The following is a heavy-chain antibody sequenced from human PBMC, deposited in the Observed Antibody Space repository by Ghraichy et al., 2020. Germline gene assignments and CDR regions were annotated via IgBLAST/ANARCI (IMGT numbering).Heavy chain of an antibody. V-gene: IGHV1-46*01. CDR2: INPSGGST. CDR1: GYTFTSYY. Sequence: ASVKVSCKASGYTFTSYYMHWVRQAPGQGLEWMGIINPSGGSTSYAQKFQGRVTMTRDTSTSTVYMELSSLRSEDTAVYYCARFLKTYCGGDCYSDYYYYGMDVWGQGTTVTVSS. CDR3: ARFLKTYCGGDCYSDYYYYGMDV. J-gene: IGHJ6*02. D-gene: IGHD2-21*02.